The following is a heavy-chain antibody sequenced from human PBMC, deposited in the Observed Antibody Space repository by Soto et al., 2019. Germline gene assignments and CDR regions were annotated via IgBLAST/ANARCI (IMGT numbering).Heavy chain of an antibody. CDR2: IIPIFGTA. V-gene: IGHV1-69*13. J-gene: IGHJ4*02. CDR1: GGTFSSYA. Sequence: SVKVSCKASGGTFSSYAISWVRQAPGQGLEWMGGIIPIFGTANYAQKFQGRVTITADESTSTAYMELSSLRSEDTAVYYCARDRERNTAMEGWGQGTLVTVSS. D-gene: IGHD5-18*01. CDR3: ARDRERNTAMEG.